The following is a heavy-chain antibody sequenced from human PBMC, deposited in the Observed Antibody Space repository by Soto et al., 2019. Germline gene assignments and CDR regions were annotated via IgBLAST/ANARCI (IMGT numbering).Heavy chain of an antibody. Sequence: QLQLQESGPGLVKPSETLSLTCTVSGGSISRGTYYWGWVRQSPGKGLEWIGSINYSGKTYYNPSLKSHVAISEDTFKSQFSLKLTSVTAADTFVYYCARLLLLGSGCRVYFESWGQGTLVTVSS. CDR2: INYSGKT. CDR3: ARLLLLGSGCRVYFES. D-gene: IGHD3-10*01. J-gene: IGHJ4*02. CDR1: GGSISRGTYY. V-gene: IGHV4-39*01.